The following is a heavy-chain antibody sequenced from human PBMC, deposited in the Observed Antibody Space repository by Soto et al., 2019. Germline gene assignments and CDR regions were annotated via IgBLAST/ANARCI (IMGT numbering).Heavy chain of an antibody. V-gene: IGHV4-39*01. Sequence: SETLSLTCTVSGGSISSSSYYWGWIRQHPGKGLEWIGSIYYSGSTYYNTSLKSQVTISVDTTKKQNSMKLSSVTAADTTEYKCAGNKVVYYYYSMAVGGKGTTVTVSS. CDR3: AGNKVVYYYYSMAV. D-gene: IGHD3-16*02. J-gene: IGHJ6*03. CDR1: GGSISSSSYY. CDR2: IYYSGST.